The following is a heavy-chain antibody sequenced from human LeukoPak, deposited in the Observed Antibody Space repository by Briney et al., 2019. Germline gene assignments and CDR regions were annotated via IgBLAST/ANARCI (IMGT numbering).Heavy chain of an antibody. V-gene: IGHV3-23*01. Sequence: GGSLRLSCAASGFTFSSYAMSWVRQAPGKGLEWVSAISGSGGSTYYADSVKGRFTISRDNSKNTLYLQMSSLRAEDTAVYYCAKPFRRGYSYGLGFDYWGQGTLVTVSS. CDR1: GFTFSSYA. D-gene: IGHD5-18*01. CDR2: ISGSGGST. CDR3: AKPFRRGYSYGLGFDY. J-gene: IGHJ4*02.